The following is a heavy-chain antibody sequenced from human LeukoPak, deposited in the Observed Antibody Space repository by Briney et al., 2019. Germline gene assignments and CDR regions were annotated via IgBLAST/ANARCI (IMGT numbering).Heavy chain of an antibody. CDR3: ASRGLVKHIVGASDVYFGY. J-gene: IGHJ4*02. CDR1: GGSISSGDYY. V-gene: IGHV4-30-4*01. D-gene: IGHD1-26*01. Sequence: SQTLSLTCTVSGGSISSGDYYWSWIRQPPGKGLEWIGYIYYSGSTNYNPSLKSRVTISVDTSKNQFSLKLSSVTAADTAVYYCASRGLVKHIVGASDVYFGYWGQGTLVTVSS. CDR2: IYYSGST.